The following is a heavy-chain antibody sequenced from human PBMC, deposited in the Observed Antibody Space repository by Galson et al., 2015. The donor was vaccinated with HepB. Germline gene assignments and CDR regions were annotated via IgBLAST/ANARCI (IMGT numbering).Heavy chain of an antibody. CDR2: IKSKTDGGTA. CDR3: TTDWSRGGDCD. CDR1: GFTFSNAW. Sequence: SLRLSCAASGFTFSNAWVSWVRQAPGKGLEWVGRIKSKTDGGTADYAAPVKGRFTISRDDSKNTLYLQMNSLKTEDTAVYYCTTDWSRGGDCDWGQGTLVTVSS. J-gene: IGHJ4*02. V-gene: IGHV3-15*01. D-gene: IGHD2-21*02.